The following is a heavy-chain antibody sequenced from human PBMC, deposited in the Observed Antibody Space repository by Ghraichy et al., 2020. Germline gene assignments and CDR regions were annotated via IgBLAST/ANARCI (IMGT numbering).Heavy chain of an antibody. Sequence: ASVKVSCKASGYTFTGYYMHWVRQAPGQGLEWMGWINPNSGGTNYAQKFQGWVTMTRDTSISTAYMELSRLRSDDTAVYYCARAVYSGSHRPLYYYYGMDVWGQGTTVTVSS. CDR3: ARAVYSGSHRPLYYYYGMDV. D-gene: IGHD5-12*01. CDR1: GYTFTGYY. CDR2: INPNSGGT. V-gene: IGHV1-2*04. J-gene: IGHJ6*02.